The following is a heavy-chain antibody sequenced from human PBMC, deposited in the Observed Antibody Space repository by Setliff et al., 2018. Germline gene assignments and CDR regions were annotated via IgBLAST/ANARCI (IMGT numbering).Heavy chain of an antibody. J-gene: IGHJ6*02. CDR1: GFTFSNYW. D-gene: IGHD2-21*02. CDR3: TRGGYSVTANYYGLDV. V-gene: IGHV3-7*01. CDR2: IKQDGSES. Sequence: GGSLRLSCAVSGFTFSNYWMTWVRQAPGKGLEWVANIKQDGSESYYVDSVKGRFTISRDNAKNSLSLQMNSLRAEDTAVYYCTRGGYSVTANYYGLDVWGQGTTVTVSS.